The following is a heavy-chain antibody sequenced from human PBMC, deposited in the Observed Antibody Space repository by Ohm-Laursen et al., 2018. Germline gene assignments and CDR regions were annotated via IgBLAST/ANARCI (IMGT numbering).Heavy chain of an antibody. CDR1: GFTFSSYC. J-gene: IGHJ4*02. Sequence: SLRLSCTASGFTFSSYCMHWVRQAPGKGLVWVSRINSDGSSTTYADSVKGRFTISRDNAKNTLYLQMNSLRAEDTAVYYCARDLESTAAGDNYWGQGTLVTVSS. CDR3: ARDLESTAAGDNY. V-gene: IGHV3-74*01. D-gene: IGHD6-13*01. CDR2: INSDGSST.